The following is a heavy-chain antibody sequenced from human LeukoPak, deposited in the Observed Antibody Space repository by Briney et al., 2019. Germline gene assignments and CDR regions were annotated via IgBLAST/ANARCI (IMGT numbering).Heavy chain of an antibody. Sequence: GGSLRLSCAASGLAFSAYEMHWVRQAPRKGLVWVSRISTDGYTTDYADFVQGRFTASRDNTKNTWSLEMNSLRAEDTAVYYCVVGGSPGYWGQGTLVTVSS. CDR1: GLAFSAYE. J-gene: IGHJ4*02. CDR2: ISTDGYTT. V-gene: IGHV3-74*01. CDR3: VVGGSPGY. D-gene: IGHD2-15*01.